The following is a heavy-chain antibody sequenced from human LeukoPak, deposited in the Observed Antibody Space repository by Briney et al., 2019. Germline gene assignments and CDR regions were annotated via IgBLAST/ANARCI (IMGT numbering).Heavy chain of an antibody. CDR1: GGSISSSTYY. Sequence: PSETLSLTCTVSGGSISSSTYYWSWIRQPPGKGLEWIGEINHSGSTNYNPSLKSRVTISVDTSKNQFSLKLSSVTAADTAVYYCARGSRSTYYYDSSDPLDYWGQGTLVTVSS. J-gene: IGHJ4*02. CDR3: ARGSRSTYYYDSSDPLDY. CDR2: INHSGST. D-gene: IGHD3-22*01. V-gene: IGHV4-39*07.